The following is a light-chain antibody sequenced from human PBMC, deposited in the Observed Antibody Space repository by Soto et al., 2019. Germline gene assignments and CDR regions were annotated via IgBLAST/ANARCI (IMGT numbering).Light chain of an antibody. Sequence: IQLTQSPSSLSASVGDRVTITCRASQGISSYLAWYQQKPGKAPKLLIYAASTLQSGVPSRFSGSGSGTDFTLTINSLEPEDFASYYCQQYDSSPITFGQGTRLEIK. J-gene: IGKJ5*01. CDR2: AAS. V-gene: IGKV1-9*01. CDR1: QGISSY. CDR3: QQYDSSPIT.